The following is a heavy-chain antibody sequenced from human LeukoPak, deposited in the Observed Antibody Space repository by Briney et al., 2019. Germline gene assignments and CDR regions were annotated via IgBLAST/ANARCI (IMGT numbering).Heavy chain of an antibody. J-gene: IGHJ6*02. CDR3: ARGPTCSGGSCYGYYYYYGMDV. CDR2: MNPNSGNT. D-gene: IGHD2-15*01. CDR1: GYTFTSYD. V-gene: IGHV1-8*01. Sequence: ASVKVSCKASGYTFTSYDINWVRQATGQGLEWMGWMNPNSGNTGYAQKFQGRVTMTRNTSISTAYMELSSLRSEDTAVYYCARGPTCSGGSCYGYYYYYGMDVWGQGTTVTVSS.